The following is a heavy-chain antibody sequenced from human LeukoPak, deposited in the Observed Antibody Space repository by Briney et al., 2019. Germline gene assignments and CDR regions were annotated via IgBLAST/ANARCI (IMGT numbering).Heavy chain of an antibody. CDR3: AKDARYSYGQGYFDY. D-gene: IGHD5-18*01. CDR2: ISGSGGST. CDR1: GFTFSSYA. Sequence: GGSLRLSCAASGFTFSSYAMSWVRQAPGKGLEWVSAISGSGGSTYCADSVKGRFTISRDNPKNTLYLQMNSLRAEDTAVYYCAKDARYSYGQGYFDYWGQGTLVTVSS. V-gene: IGHV3-23*01. J-gene: IGHJ4*02.